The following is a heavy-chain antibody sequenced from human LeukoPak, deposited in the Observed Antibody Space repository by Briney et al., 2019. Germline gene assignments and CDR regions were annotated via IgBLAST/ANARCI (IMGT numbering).Heavy chain of an antibody. Sequence: GASVTVSCKASGYTFSNYGISWVRQAPGQGLEWMGWISGYSGNTNYAQRLQGRVTMTTDTSTSTAYMELRSLRSDDTAVYYCARGGDYNWFDPWGQGTLVTVSS. CDR1: GYTFSNYG. D-gene: IGHD4-17*01. J-gene: IGHJ5*02. CDR3: ARGGDYNWFDP. CDR2: ISGYSGNT. V-gene: IGHV1-18*01.